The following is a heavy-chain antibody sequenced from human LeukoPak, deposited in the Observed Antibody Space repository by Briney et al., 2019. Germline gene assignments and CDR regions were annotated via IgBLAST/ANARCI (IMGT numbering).Heavy chain of an antibody. CDR3: ARSDGDYYFDY. V-gene: IGHV3-48*03. Sequence: GGSLRLSCAASGFTFSSYEMNWVRQAPGKGLEWVSYISSSGSTIYYADSVKGRFTISRDNSKNTLYLQMNSLRAEDTAVYYCARSDGDYYFDYWGQGTLVTVSS. CDR2: ISSSGSTI. D-gene: IGHD4-17*01. J-gene: IGHJ4*02. CDR1: GFTFSSYE.